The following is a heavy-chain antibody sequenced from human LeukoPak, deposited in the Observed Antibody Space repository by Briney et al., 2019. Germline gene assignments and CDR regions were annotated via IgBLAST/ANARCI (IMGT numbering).Heavy chain of an antibody. Sequence: PSETLSLTCTVSGCSISSYYWSWIRQPPGKGLEWIGYIYYSGSTNYNPSLKSRVTISVDTSKNQFSLKLSSVTAADTAVYYCARDLGIAAAGTGNWGQGTPVTVSS. CDR2: IYYSGST. V-gene: IGHV4-59*01. CDR3: ARDLGIAAAGTGN. D-gene: IGHD6-13*01. J-gene: IGHJ4*02. CDR1: GCSISSYY.